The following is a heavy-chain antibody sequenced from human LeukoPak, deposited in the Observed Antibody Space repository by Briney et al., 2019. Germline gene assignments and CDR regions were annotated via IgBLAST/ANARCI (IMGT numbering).Heavy chain of an antibody. J-gene: IGHJ3*02. D-gene: IGHD4-17*01. CDR2: IYYSGST. Sequence: PSETLSLTCTVSGGSISSYYWSWIRQPPGKGLEWIGYIYYSGSTNYNPSLKSRVTISVDTSKNQFSLKLSSVTAADTAAYYCARVTVTKSGDAFDIWGQGTMVTVSS. V-gene: IGHV4-59*01. CDR1: GGSISSYY. CDR3: ARVTVTKSGDAFDI.